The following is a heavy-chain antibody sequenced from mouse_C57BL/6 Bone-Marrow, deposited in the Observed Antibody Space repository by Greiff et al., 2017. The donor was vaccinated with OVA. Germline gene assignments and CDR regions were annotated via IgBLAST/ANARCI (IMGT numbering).Heavy chain of an antibody. J-gene: IGHJ4*01. V-gene: IGHV2-2*01. D-gene: IGHD1-1*01. Sequence: VKLEESGPGLVQPSQSLSITCTVSGFSLTSYGVHWVRQSPGKGLEWLGVIWSGGSSDYNAAFISRLSISKDNSKSQVFFKMNSLQADDTAIYYCARNGSRDYYAMDYWGQGTSVTVSS. CDR2: IWSGGSS. CDR1: GFSLTSYG. CDR3: ARNGSRDYYAMDY.